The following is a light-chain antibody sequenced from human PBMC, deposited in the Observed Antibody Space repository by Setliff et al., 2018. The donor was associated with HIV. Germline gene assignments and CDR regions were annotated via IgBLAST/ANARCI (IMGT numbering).Light chain of an antibody. V-gene: IGLV2-14*03. J-gene: IGLJ1*01. Sequence: ALTQPASVSGSAGQSITISCTGTSSDVGGFNSVSWYQQHPDKAPKLIIYEVTNRPSGVSDRFFGSKSGNTASLTISGLQTEDEADYYCLSYTTSTTPYVFGTGTKVTVL. CDR3: LSYTTSTTPYV. CDR1: SSDVGGFNS. CDR2: EVT.